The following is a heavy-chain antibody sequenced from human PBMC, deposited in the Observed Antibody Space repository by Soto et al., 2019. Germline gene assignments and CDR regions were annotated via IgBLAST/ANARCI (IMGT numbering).Heavy chain of an antibody. D-gene: IGHD4-17*01. CDR2: INPDTGDS. Sequence: ASEKVSWKASGYTFTTFHLHWVRLAPGQGLEWMGWINPDTGDSEYGQKFQGRVTLTRDTSMTTAYMELSSLTSDDTAIYFCARVRYGDFSFQYWGQGTPVTVSS. J-gene: IGHJ4*02. CDR3: ARVRYGDFSFQY. V-gene: IGHV1-2*02. CDR1: GYTFTTFH.